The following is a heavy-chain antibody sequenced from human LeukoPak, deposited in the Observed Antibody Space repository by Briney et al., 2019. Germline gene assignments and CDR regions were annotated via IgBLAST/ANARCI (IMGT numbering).Heavy chain of an antibody. CDR1: GFTFSSYS. J-gene: IGHJ5*02. CDR3: ARDKVRGYNWFDP. V-gene: IGHV3-48*01. CDR2: ISSSSSTI. D-gene: IGHD3-10*01. Sequence: GSLRLSCAASGFTFSSYSMNWVRQAPGKGLEWVSYISSSSSTIYYADSVKGRFTISRDNAKNSLYLQMNSLRAEDTAVYYCARDKVRGYNWFDPWGQGTLVTVSS.